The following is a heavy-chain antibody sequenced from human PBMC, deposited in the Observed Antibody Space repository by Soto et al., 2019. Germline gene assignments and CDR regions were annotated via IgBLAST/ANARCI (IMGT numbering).Heavy chain of an antibody. CDR3: ARDPRSLWFGESTINYFDY. D-gene: IGHD3-10*01. J-gene: IGHJ4*02. CDR2: IYHSGST. Sequence: SETLSLTCAVSGGSISSSNWWSWVRQPPGKGLEWIGEIYHSGSTNYNPSLKSRVTISVDKSKNQFSLKLSSVTAADTAVYYCARDPRSLWFGESTINYFDYWGQGTLVTVPQ. V-gene: IGHV4-4*02. CDR1: GGSISSSNW.